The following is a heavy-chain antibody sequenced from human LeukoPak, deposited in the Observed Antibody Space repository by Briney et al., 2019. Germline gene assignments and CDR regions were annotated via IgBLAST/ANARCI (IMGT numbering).Heavy chain of an antibody. V-gene: IGHV4-59*01. Sequence: SETLSLTCTVSGGSISSYYWSWIWQPPGKGLEWIGYIYYSGSTNYNPSLKSRVTISVDTSKNQFSLKLSSVTAADTAVYYCARVYSSSLTGWGQGTLVTVSS. CDR1: GGSISSYY. D-gene: IGHD3-9*01. CDR2: IYYSGST. CDR3: ARVYSSSLTG. J-gene: IGHJ4*02.